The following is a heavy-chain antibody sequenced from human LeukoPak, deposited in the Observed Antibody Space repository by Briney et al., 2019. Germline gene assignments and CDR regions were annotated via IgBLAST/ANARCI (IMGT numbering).Heavy chain of an antibody. D-gene: IGHD5-12*01. CDR1: GGSVTTDY. V-gene: IGHV4-59*02. J-gene: IGHJ4*02. Sequence: SETLSLTCTVSGGSVTTDYWSWIRQPPGKGLEWIGYFSYSGSTNYNPSLKSRVTISVDTSKNQFSLKLSSVTAADTAVYYCARGPLDSGYTYSDYWGQGTLVSVAS. CDR3: ARGPLDSGYTYSDY. CDR2: FSYSGST.